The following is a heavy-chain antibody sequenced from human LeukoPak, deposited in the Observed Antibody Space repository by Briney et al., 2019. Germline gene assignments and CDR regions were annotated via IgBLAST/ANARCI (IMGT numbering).Heavy chain of an antibody. CDR2: ISSSSSYI. CDR3: ARRITTIDVRRYYDY. Sequence: GGSLRLSCAASGFTFSSYSMNWVRQTPGKGLEWVSSISSSSSYIYYADSVKGRFTISRDNAKNSLYLQMNSLGAEDTAVYYCARRITTIDVRRYYDYWGQGALVTVSS. CDR1: GFTFSSYS. J-gene: IGHJ4*02. V-gene: IGHV3-21*01. D-gene: IGHD3-10*02.